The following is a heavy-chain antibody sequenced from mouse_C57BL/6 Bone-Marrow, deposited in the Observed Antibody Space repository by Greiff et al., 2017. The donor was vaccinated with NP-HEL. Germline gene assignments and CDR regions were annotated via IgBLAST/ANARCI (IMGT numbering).Heavy chain of an antibody. CDR2: INPSSGYT. CDR3: ARWELGRWFAY. CDR1: CYTFTSYT. V-gene: IGHV1-4*01. J-gene: IGHJ3*01. Sequence: QVQLQQSGAELARPGASVKMSCKASCYTFTSYTMHWVKQRPGQGLEWIGYINPSSGYTKYNQKFKDKATLTADKSSSTAYMQLSSLTSEDSAVYYCARWELGRWFAYWGQGTLVTVSA. D-gene: IGHD4-1*01.